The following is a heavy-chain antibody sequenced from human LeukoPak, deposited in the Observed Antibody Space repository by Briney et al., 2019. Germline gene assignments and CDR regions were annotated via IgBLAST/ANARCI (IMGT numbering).Heavy chain of an antibody. V-gene: IGHV5-51*01. CDR1: GYSFTSYW. CDR2: IYPGDSDT. J-gene: IGHJ6*03. Sequence: GESLKISCKGSGYSFTSYWIGWVRQMPGKGLGWMGIIYPGDSDTRYSPSFQGQVTISADKSISTAYLQWSSLKASDTAMYYCARHSQASYYYDSSGHRPYYYYYMDVWGKGTTVTVSS. D-gene: IGHD3-22*01. CDR3: ARHSQASYYYDSSGHRPYYYYYMDV.